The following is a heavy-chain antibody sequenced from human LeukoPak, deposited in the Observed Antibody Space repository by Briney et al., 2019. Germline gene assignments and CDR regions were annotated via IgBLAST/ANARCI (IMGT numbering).Heavy chain of an antibody. Sequence: SETLSLTCAVSGYSTSSDYYWGWIRQPPGKGLEWIGTISHSESTFYNPSLKSRVTISEDTSKNQFSLNLSSLTAADTAVYFCARGLGYKPRYFDLWGRGTLVIVSS. CDR3: ARGLGYKPRYFDL. V-gene: IGHV4-38-2*01. CDR1: GYSTSSDYY. D-gene: IGHD5-24*01. CDR2: ISHSEST. J-gene: IGHJ2*01.